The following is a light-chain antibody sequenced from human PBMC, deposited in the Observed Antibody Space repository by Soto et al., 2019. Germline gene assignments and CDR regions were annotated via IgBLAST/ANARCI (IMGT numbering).Light chain of an antibody. Sequence: DIQMTQSPSTLSGSVGDRVTITCRASQTISSWLAWYHQKPGKAPKLLIYKASTLKSGVPSRFSGSGSRTEFTLTISSLQPDDFATYYCQHYNRYSEAFGQGTKGDIK. CDR1: QTISSW. CDR2: KAS. J-gene: IGKJ1*01. CDR3: QHYNRYSEA. V-gene: IGKV1-5*03.